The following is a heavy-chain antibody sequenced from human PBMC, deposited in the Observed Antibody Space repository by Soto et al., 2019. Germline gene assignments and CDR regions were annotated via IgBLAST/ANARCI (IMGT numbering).Heavy chain of an antibody. CDR2: IYSSGNT. Sequence: QVHLQESGPGLVKPSQTLSLTCTVSGGSISSSDYYWSWIRQPPGKGLEWIGYIYSSGNTYYNPSLKSRLTISVDTSKNQFSLKLNSVTAADTALYYCARGLSAATVVTYYFDYWGQGTLVTVSS. CDR1: GGSISSSDYY. V-gene: IGHV4-31*03. CDR3: ARGLSAATVVTYYFDY. J-gene: IGHJ4*02. D-gene: IGHD4-17*01.